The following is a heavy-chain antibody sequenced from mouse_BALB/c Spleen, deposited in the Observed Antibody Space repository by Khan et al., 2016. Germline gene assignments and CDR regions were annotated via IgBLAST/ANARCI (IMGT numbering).Heavy chain of an antibody. CDR1: GISITSGNYR. Sequence: EVKLLESGPGLVKPSQTVSLTCTVTGISITSGNYRWSWIRQFPGNKLEWIGNIYYSGTVTYNPSLTSRTTITRDTSKNQFFLEMNSLTAEDTATSSGARGYGSLYWYFDVWGAGTTVTVSS. CDR2: IYYSGTV. D-gene: IGHD1-1*01. CDR3: ARGYGSLYWYFDV. J-gene: IGHJ1*01. V-gene: IGHV3-5*02.